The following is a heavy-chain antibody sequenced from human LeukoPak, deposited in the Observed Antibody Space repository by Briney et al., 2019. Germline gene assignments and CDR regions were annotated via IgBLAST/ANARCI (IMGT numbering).Heavy chain of an antibody. CDR1: GGSISSYY. CDR2: IYTSGST. J-gene: IGHJ4*02. CDR3: ARDSGQQLVRYGLFDY. V-gene: IGHV4-4*07. Sequence: SETLSLTCTVSGGSISSYYWSWIRQPAGKGLEWIWRIYTSGSTNYNPSLKSRVTMSVDTSKNQFSLKLSSVTAADTAVYYCARDSGQQLVRYGLFDYWGQGTLVTVSS. D-gene: IGHD6-13*01.